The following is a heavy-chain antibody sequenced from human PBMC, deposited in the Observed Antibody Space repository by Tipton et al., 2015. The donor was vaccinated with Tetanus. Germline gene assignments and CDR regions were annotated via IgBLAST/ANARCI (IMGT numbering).Heavy chain of an antibody. Sequence: GSLRLSCAASGFTFDDYTMHWVRQAPGKGLEWVSLISWDGGSTYYADSVKGRFTISRDNSKNTLYLQMNSLRAEDTAVYYCAKNYGDSDYYYYGMDVWGQGTTVTVSS. CDR3: AKNYGDSDYYYYGMDV. J-gene: IGHJ6*02. CDR2: ISWDGGST. V-gene: IGHV3-43*01. D-gene: IGHD4-17*01. CDR1: GFTFDDYT.